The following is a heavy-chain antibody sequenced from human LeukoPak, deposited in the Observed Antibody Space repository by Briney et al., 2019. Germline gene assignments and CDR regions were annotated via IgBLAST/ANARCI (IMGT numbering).Heavy chain of an antibody. CDR3: AREGGPVAGTRVY. Sequence: HSGGSLRLSCAASGFTFNNYAMSWVRQAPGKGLEWVSYISGSGSSIYYADSVKGRFTISRDNAKNSLYLRMNSLRDEDTAVYYCAREGGPVAGTRVYWGQGTLVTVSS. CDR2: ISGSGSSI. V-gene: IGHV3-48*02. CDR1: GFTFNNYA. J-gene: IGHJ4*02. D-gene: IGHD6-19*01.